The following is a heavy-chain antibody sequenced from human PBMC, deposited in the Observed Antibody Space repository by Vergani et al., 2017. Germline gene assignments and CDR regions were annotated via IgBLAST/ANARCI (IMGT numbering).Heavy chain of an antibody. CDR3: ARAKRFGELSNWFDP. V-gene: IGHV4-30-4*08. J-gene: IGHJ5*02. Sequence: QVQLQESGPGLVKPSQTLSLTCTVSGGSISSGDYYGSWIRQPPGKALEWIGYIYYSGSTYYNPSLKSRVTISVDTSKNQFSLKLSSVTAADTAVYYCARAKRFGELSNWFDPWGQGTLVTVSS. CDR2: IYYSGST. D-gene: IGHD3-10*01. CDR1: GGSISSGDYY.